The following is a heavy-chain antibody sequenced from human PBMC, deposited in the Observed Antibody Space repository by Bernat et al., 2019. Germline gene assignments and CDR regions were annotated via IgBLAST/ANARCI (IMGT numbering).Heavy chain of an antibody. D-gene: IGHD4-17*01. J-gene: IGHJ3*02. CDR2: ISSSSSYI. CDR1: GFTFSSYS. Sequence: EVQLVESGGGLVKPGGSLRPSCAASGFTFSSYSMNWVRQAPGKGLAWVSSISSSSSYIYYADSEKGRFTISRDNAKNSLYLKMNSLSAEDTAVYYCARVMHGDGEVEGDAFDIWGQGTMVTVSS. CDR3: ARVMHGDGEVEGDAFDI. V-gene: IGHV3-21*01.